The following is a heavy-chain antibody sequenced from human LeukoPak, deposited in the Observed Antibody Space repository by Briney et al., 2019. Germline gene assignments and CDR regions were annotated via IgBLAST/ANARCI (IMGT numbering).Heavy chain of an antibody. D-gene: IGHD2-21*01. J-gene: IGHJ4*02. V-gene: IGHV3-30*18. Sequence: GGSLRLSCAASGFTFSRYGMHWVRQAPGKGLEWVAVISYDGSNKYYADSVKGRFTISRDNSKNTLYLQMNSLRAEDTAVYYCAKDLAVVGDYWGQGTLVTVSS. CDR3: AKDLAVVGDY. CDR1: GFTFSRYG. CDR2: ISYDGSNK.